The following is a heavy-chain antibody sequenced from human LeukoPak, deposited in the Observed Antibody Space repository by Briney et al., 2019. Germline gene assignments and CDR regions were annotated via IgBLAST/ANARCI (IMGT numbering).Heavy chain of an antibody. CDR2: VNGDGSST. V-gene: IGHV3-74*01. D-gene: IGHD6-19*01. CDR3: AKSIAVAGAMRDNWFDP. Sequence: GGSLRLSCPASGFTFSSYWMHWVRQAPGKGLVWVSRVNGDGSSTTYADSVKGRFTISRDNVKNTLYLQMNNLRVEDTAVYYCAKSIAVAGAMRDNWFDPWGQGTLVTVSS. CDR1: GFTFSSYW. J-gene: IGHJ5*02.